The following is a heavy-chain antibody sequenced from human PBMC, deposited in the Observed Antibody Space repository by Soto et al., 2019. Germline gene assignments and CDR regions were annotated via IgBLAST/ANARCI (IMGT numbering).Heavy chain of an antibody. CDR1: GGTFSRYA. CDR3: ATTVMGNYYYGLDV. V-gene: IGHV1-69*12. CDR2: IIPIFGTA. Sequence: QVQLVQSGAEVKKPGSSVKVSCKASGGTFSRYAITWVRQAPGQGLEWMGGIIPIFGTANYAQKFQGRVTINAEESTSTAYMELSSLRSEDTAVFYCATTVMGNYYYGLDVWRQGTTVTVSS. D-gene: IGHD7-27*01. J-gene: IGHJ6*02.